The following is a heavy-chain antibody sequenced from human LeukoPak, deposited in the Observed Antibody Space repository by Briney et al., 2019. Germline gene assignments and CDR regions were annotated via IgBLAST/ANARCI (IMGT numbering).Heavy chain of an antibody. CDR2: IDPSDSYA. D-gene: IGHD3-10*01. Sequence: GESLKISCKGSGYSSTSYWISWVRQMPGKGLEWMGRIDPSDSYANYSPSFQGHVTISADKSISTAYPQWSSLKASDTAMYYCARGPWFGPGYWGQGTLVTVSS. CDR1: GYSSTSYW. CDR3: ARGPWFGPGY. J-gene: IGHJ4*02. V-gene: IGHV5-10-1*01.